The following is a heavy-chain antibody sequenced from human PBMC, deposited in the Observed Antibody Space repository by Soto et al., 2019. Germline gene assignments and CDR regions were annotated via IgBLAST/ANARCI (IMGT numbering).Heavy chain of an antibody. CDR3: ARARGLLYYY. V-gene: IGHV4-30-4*01. Sequence: SETLSLTCTVSGGSISSGDYYWSWIRQPPGKGLEWIGYIYYSGSTYYNPSLKSRATISVDTSKNQFSLKLSSVTAADTAVYYCARARGLLYYYWGQGTLVTVSS. D-gene: IGHD3-10*01. CDR2: IYYSGST. CDR1: GGSISSGDYY. J-gene: IGHJ4*02.